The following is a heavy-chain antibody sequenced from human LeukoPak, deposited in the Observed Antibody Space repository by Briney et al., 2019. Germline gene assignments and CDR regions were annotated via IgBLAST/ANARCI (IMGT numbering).Heavy chain of an antibody. J-gene: IGHJ4*02. CDR3: ATWDVYGDFVAFEY. CDR1: GFTFSSYT. CDR2: ISSSATYI. D-gene: IGHD4-17*01. V-gene: IGHV3-21*01. Sequence: GGSLRLSCGGSGFTFSSYTMNWVRQAPGKGLEWVASISSSATYIYYADSVRGRFTISRDDAKKSVFLHMNSLRAEDTAVYFCATWDVYGDFVAFEYWGQGTLVTVSS.